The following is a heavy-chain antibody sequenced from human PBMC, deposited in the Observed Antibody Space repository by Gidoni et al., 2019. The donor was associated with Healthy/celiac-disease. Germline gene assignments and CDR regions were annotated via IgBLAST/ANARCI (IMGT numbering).Heavy chain of an antibody. CDR2: ISYDGSNK. V-gene: IGHV3-30*18. CDR1: GFTFSSSG. CDR3: AKGPIALSGSYWFPHFDY. D-gene: IGHD1-26*01. Sequence: QVQLVESGGGVVLPGRSLRLSCAASGFTFSSSGMPWVRQAPGKGLEWVAVISYDGSNKYYADSVKGRFTITRDNSKNTLYLQMNSLRAEDTAVYYCAKGPIALSGSYWFPHFDYWSQGTLVTVSS. J-gene: IGHJ4*02.